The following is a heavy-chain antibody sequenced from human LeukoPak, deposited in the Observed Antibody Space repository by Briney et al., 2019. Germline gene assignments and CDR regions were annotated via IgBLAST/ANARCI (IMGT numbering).Heavy chain of an antibody. CDR3: ARGYCSGGSCYSVENWFDP. V-gene: IGHV1-69*01. CDR2: IIPIFGTA. J-gene: IGHJ5*02. Sequence: SVKVSCKASGGTFSSYAISWVRQAPGQGLEWMGGIIPIFGTANYAQKFQGRVTITADESTSTAYMELSRLRSDDTAVYYCARGYCSGGSCYSVENWFDPWGQGTLVTVSS. CDR1: GGTFSSYA. D-gene: IGHD2-15*01.